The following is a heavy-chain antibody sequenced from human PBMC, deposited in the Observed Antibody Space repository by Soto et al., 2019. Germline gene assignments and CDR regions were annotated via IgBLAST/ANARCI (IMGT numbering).Heavy chain of an antibody. J-gene: IGHJ5*02. Sequence: PSPTLSLPCAISGDSVSSNSAAWNWIRQSPSRGLEWLGRTYYWSKWYNDYAVSVKSRITINPDTSKNQFSLQLNSVTPEDTAVYYCARGALCRSSDWFDPWGQGTLVTVSS. CDR2: TYYWSKWYN. CDR1: GDSVSSNSAA. V-gene: IGHV6-1*01. D-gene: IGHD2-15*01. CDR3: ARGALCRSSDWFDP.